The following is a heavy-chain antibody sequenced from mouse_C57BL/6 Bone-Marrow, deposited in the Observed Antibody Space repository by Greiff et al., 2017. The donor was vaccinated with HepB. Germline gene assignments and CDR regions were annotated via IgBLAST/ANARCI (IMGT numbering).Heavy chain of an antibody. CDR1: GYTFTSYW. D-gene: IGHD1-1*01. Sequence: QVQLQQSGAELVKPGASVKMSCKASGYTFTSYWVTWVKQRPGQGLEWIGDIYPGSGSTNYNEKFKSKATLTVDTSSSTAYMQLSSLTSEDSAVYYCARLIYYYGSSYWGQGTTLTVSS. CDR3: ARLIYYYGSSY. V-gene: IGHV1-55*01. J-gene: IGHJ2*01. CDR2: IYPGSGST.